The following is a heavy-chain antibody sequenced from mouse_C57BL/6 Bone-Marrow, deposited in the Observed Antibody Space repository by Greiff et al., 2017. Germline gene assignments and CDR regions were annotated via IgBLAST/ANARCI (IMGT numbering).Heavy chain of an antibody. Sequence: VQLQQPGAELVRPGTSVKLSCKASGYTFTSYWMHWVKQRPGQGLEWIGVIDPSDSYTNYNQKFKGKATLTVDTSSSTAYMQLSSLTSEDSAVYYCARWWDGLDYWGQGTTLTVSS. CDR3: ARWWDGLDY. D-gene: IGHD1-1*02. V-gene: IGHV1-59*01. J-gene: IGHJ2*01. CDR2: IDPSDSYT. CDR1: GYTFTSYW.